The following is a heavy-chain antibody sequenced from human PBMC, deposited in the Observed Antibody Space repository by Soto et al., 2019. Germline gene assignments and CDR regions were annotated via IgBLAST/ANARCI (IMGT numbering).Heavy chain of an antibody. Sequence: GASVKVSSKASEGTFGSYAISWVRQAPGQGLEWMGGIIPIFGTANNAQKFQGRVTITADESTSTAYMELSSLRSEDTAVYYCARGLYDSSGYPTRYYYYYGMDVWGQVTTVTVSS. V-gene: IGHV1-69*13. CDR2: IIPIFGTA. CDR1: EGTFGSYA. D-gene: IGHD3-22*01. CDR3: ARGLYDSSGYPTRYYYYYGMDV. J-gene: IGHJ6*02.